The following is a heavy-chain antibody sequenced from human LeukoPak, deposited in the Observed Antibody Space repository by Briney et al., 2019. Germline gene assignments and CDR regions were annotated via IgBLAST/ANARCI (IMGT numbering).Heavy chain of an antibody. CDR3: ARGRVSSSTWYSTYYYYFYMDV. J-gene: IGHJ6*03. Sequence: GSLRLSCAASGFTFSSYSMNWVRQAPGKGLEWIGYVDHTGSTKFNPSLNGRVSISRDTSKNLFSLRLRSVTAADTAVYFCARGRVSSSTWYSTYYYYFYMDVWGKGTTVTVSS. CDR1: GFTFSSYS. V-gene: IGHV4-59*01. D-gene: IGHD4-11*01. CDR2: VDHTGST.